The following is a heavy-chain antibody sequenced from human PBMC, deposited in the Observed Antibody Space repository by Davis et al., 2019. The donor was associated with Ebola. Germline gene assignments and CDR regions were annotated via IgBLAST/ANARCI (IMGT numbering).Heavy chain of an antibody. V-gene: IGHV5-51*01. CDR2: IYPGDSDT. CDR1: GYSFTSYW. J-gene: IGHJ6*02. Sequence: GESLKISCKGSGYSFTSYWIGWVRQMPGKGLEWMGIIYPGDSDTRYSPSFQGQVTISAEKSISTAYLQWSSLKASDTAMYYCARRGGQAAVYYYYGMDVWGQGTTVTVSS. CDR3: ARRGGQAAVYYYYGMDV. D-gene: IGHD6-13*01.